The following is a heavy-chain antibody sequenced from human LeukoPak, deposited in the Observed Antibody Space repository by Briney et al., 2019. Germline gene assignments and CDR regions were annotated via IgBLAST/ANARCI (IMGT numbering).Heavy chain of an antibody. CDR3: ARDHSYYDSSGYAFDI. J-gene: IGHJ3*02. D-gene: IGHD3-22*01. Sequence: RTGGSLTLSCAASGFTFDDYGMSWVRQAPGKGLEWVSGINWNGGSTGYADSVKGRFTISRDNAKNSLYLQMNSLRAEDTALYYCARDHSYYDSSGYAFDIWGQGTMVTVSS. CDR2: INWNGGST. V-gene: IGHV3-20*04. CDR1: GFTFDDYG.